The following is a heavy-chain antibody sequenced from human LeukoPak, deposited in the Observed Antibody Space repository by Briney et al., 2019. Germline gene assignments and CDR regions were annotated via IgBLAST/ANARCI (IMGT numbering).Heavy chain of an antibody. CDR2: ISTFNGYT. CDR3: ARGEFYYDL. CDR1: GYIFTSNS. Sequence: ASVGVSCKPSGYIFTSNSITWVRQAPGQQLEWMGWISTFNGYTKYAQNLQGRITMTRDTSTRTVYLEMRNLRSDDTAVYFCARGEFYYDLWGQGTLVTVSS. J-gene: IGHJ4*02. D-gene: IGHD3-16*01. V-gene: IGHV1-18*04.